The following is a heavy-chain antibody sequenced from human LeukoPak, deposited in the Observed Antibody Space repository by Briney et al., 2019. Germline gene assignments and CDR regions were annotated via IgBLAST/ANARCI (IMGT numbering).Heavy chain of an antibody. J-gene: IGHJ4*02. Sequence: ASVKVSCKASGYTFTGYYMHWVRQAPGQGLEWMGWINPNSGGTSYAQKFQGRVTMTRGTSISTAYMELSRLRSDDTAVYYCARVAEDCSSTSCYAGVDYWGQGTLVTVSS. V-gene: IGHV1-2*02. CDR3: ARVAEDCSSTSCYAGVDY. CDR2: INPNSGGT. CDR1: GYTFTGYY. D-gene: IGHD2-2*01.